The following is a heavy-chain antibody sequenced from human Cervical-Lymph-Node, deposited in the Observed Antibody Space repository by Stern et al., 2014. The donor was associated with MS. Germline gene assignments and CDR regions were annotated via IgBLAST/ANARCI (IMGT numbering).Heavy chain of an antibody. J-gene: IGHJ4*02. Sequence: VQLVESGPGLVKPSQTLSLTCTVSGASISSGTSYWSWIRQPAGGGLEWIGRLHASGDTYYNPPLKRPVTIAGDTSKNQFSLNLNSVTAADTAVYYCARGHWELLGNNYFDSWGQGTLVTVSS. D-gene: IGHD1-26*01. CDR1: GASISSGTSY. CDR3: ARGHWELLGNNYFDS. CDR2: LHASGDT. V-gene: IGHV4-61*02.